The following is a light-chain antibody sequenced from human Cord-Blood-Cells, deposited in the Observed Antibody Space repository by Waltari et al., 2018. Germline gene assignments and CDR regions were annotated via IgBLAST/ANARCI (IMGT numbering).Light chain of an antibody. CDR3: SSYTSSSTLV. Sequence: QSALTQPASVSGSPGQSFTIPCPGTSRDVGGFNFVPWYQQHPGKAPKLMIYDVSNRPSGVSNRFSGSKSGNTASLTISGLQAEDEADYYCSSYTSSSTLVFGTGTKVTVL. V-gene: IGLV2-14*03. CDR1: SRDVGGFNF. J-gene: IGLJ1*01. CDR2: DVS.